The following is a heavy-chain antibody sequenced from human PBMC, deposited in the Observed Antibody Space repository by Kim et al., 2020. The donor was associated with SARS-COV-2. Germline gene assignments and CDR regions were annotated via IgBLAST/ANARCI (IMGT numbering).Heavy chain of an antibody. Sequence: GGSLRLSCAASGFTFSSYAMSWVRQAPGKGLEWVSAISGSGGSTYYGDSVKGRFTISRDNSKNTLYLQMNSLRAEDTAVYYCAKDTSYIWGSYRTPTDDAFDIWGQGTMVTVSS. D-gene: IGHD3-16*02. V-gene: IGHV3-23*01. CDR2: ISGSGGST. CDR1: GFTFSSYA. J-gene: IGHJ3*02. CDR3: AKDTSYIWGSYRTPTDDAFDI.